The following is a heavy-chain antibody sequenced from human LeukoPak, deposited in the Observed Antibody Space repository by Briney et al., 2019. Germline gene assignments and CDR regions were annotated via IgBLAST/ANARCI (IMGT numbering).Heavy chain of an antibody. CDR3: AKGEQWLATGIPDY. CDR1: GFTFSSYA. D-gene: IGHD6-19*01. Sequence: GGSLRLSCAASGFTFSSYAMSWVRQAPGKGLEWVSAISGSGGSTYYADSVKGRFTISRDSSKNTLYLQMNSLRAEDTAVYYCAKGEQWLATGIPDYWGQGTLVTVSS. V-gene: IGHV3-23*01. CDR2: ISGSGGST. J-gene: IGHJ4*02.